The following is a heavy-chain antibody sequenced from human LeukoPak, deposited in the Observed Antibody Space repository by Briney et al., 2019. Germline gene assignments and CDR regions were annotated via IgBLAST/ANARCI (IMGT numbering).Heavy chain of an antibody. CDR3: AKDLRGDY. Sequence: PGGSLRLSCAASGFTFSSYGMHWVRQAPGKGLEWVAVISYDGSNKYYADSVKGRFTISRDNSKNTLYLQMNSLRAEDTAVYYCAKDLRGDYWGQGTLVTVSS. V-gene: IGHV3-30*18. CDR2: ISYDGSNK. J-gene: IGHJ4*02. CDR1: GFTFSSYG.